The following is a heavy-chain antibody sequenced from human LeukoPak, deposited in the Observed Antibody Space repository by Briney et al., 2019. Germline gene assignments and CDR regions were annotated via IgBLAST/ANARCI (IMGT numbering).Heavy chain of an antibody. CDR1: GFTFSSYW. J-gene: IGHJ4*02. Sequence: GGSLRLSCAASGFTFSSYWMSWVRQAPGKGLEWVANIKQDGSEKYYVDSVKGRFIISRDNSKNTLYLQMNSLRAEDTAVYYCAKGSRSIAVDNLCDYWGQGSLVTVSS. CDR2: IKQDGSEK. CDR3: AKGSRSIAVDNLCDY. D-gene: IGHD6-19*01. V-gene: IGHV3-7*03.